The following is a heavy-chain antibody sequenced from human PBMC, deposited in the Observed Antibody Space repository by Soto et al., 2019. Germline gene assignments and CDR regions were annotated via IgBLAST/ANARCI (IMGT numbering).Heavy chain of an antibody. Sequence: PSETLSLTCSVSGGSISSGPYSWRWIRQPPGKGLEWIGTFHYSGRTYYSPSLESRVTISVDTSKNQFSLKVSSVAAADTAVFYCARLAGYCSGTSCYGYCGMDVWGQGTTVT. V-gene: IGHV4-39*01. CDR2: FHYSGRT. J-gene: IGHJ6*02. CDR1: GGSISSGPYS. CDR3: ARLAGYCSGTSCYGYCGMDV. D-gene: IGHD2-2*01.